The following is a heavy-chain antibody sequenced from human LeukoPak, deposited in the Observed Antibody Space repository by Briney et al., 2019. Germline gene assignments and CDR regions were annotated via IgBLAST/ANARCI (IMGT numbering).Heavy chain of an antibody. J-gene: IGHJ3*02. CDR3: ARGGPSGYYAFDI. V-gene: IGHV3-23*01. D-gene: IGHD3-22*01. CDR1: GFTFTSYS. CDR2: ISGGGGST. Sequence: GGSLRLSCAASGFTFTSYSMNWVRQAPGKGLEWVSTISGGGGSTYYADSVKGRFTISRDNSKNTLYLQVNSLRAEDTAVYYCARGGPSGYYAFDIWGQGTMVTVS.